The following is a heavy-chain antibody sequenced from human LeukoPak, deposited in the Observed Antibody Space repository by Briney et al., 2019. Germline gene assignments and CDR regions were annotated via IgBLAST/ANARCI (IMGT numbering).Heavy chain of an antibody. CDR2: MNPNSGNT. Sequence: ASVKVSCKASGYTFTSYDINWVRQATGQGLEWMGWMNPNSGNTGYAQKFQGRVTTTRNTSISTAYMELSSLRSEDTAVYYCAREGRVAATPGAYYYYYMDVWGKGTTVTVSS. CDR1: GYTFTSYD. V-gene: IGHV1-8*01. J-gene: IGHJ6*03. D-gene: IGHD2-15*01. CDR3: AREGRVAATPGAYYYYYMDV.